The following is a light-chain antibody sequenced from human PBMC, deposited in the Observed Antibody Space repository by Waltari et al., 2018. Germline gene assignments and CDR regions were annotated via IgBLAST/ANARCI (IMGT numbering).Light chain of an antibody. V-gene: IGLV10-54*01. CDR3: SAWDSSLSAQV. CDR2: RNN. J-gene: IGLJ3*02. CDR1: SNNVGNQG. Sequence: QAGLTQPPSVSKGLRQTATLTCPGNSNNVGNQGAAWLQHHQGHPPKLLSYRNNNRPSGISERFSASRSGNTASLTITGLQPEDEADYYCSAWDSSLSAQVFGGGTKLTVV.